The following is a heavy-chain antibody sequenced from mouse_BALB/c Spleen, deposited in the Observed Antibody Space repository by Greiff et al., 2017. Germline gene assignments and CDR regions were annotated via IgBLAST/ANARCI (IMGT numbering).Heavy chain of an antibody. J-gene: IGHJ2*01. CDR2: IYPGDGDT. CDR3: FYYGNHYFDY. D-gene: IGHD2-1*01. V-gene: IGHV1-87*01. Sequence: QVQLKESGAELARPGASVKLSCKASGYTFTSYWMQWVKQRPGQGLEWIGAIYPGDGDTRYTQKFKGKATLTADKSSSTAYMQLSSLASEDSAVYYCFYYGNHYFDYWGQGTTLTVSA. CDR1: GYTFTSYW.